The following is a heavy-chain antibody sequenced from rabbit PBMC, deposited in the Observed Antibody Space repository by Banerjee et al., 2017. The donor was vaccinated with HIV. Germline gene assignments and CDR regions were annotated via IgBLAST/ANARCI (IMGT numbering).Heavy chain of an antibody. J-gene: IGHJ2*01. Sequence: QEQLVESGGGLVQPGGSLKLSCKASGFDFSSYGVSWVRQAPGKGLEWIGYIDPVFGSIYYASWVNGRFPISSHNAQNTLYLQLNSLTAADTATYFCVSRYYSSGWGTTWGPGTLVTVS. D-gene: IGHD4-1*01. CDR2: IDPVFGSI. V-gene: IGHV1S47*01. CDR3: VSRYYSSGWGTT. CDR1: GFDFSSYG.